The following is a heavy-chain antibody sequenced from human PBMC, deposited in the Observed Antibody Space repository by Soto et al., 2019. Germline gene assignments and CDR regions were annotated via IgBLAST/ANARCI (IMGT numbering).Heavy chain of an antibody. Sequence: PGGSLRLSCAASGFTVSRNYMSWVRQTPGKGLEWVSVIDTGGSTYYADSVKGRFTISRDNSNNTLFLQMNSLRAEDTAVYYCARDRSLDYNNYFDYWGQGTLVTVSS. V-gene: IGHV3-53*01. J-gene: IGHJ4*02. CDR3: ARDRSLDYNNYFDY. CDR2: IDTGGST. D-gene: IGHD4-4*01. CDR1: GFTVSRNY.